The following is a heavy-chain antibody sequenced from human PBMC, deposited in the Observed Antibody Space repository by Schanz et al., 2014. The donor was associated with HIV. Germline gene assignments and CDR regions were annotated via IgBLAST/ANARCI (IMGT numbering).Heavy chain of an antibody. CDR1: GGSISNGDYY. CDR2: IFYSGST. Sequence: QVHLQESGPGLVKPSQTLSLSCTVSGGSISNGDYYWSWIRQPPGKGLEWIGYIFYSGSTNYKSSLKSRVTISVEPTKEQFSRKRRSGTAADTAVYYCARTNYYDTSSLDSRGQGTLVTVSS. J-gene: IGHJ4*02. D-gene: IGHD3-22*01. V-gene: IGHV4-30-4*01. CDR3: ARTNYYDTSSLDS.